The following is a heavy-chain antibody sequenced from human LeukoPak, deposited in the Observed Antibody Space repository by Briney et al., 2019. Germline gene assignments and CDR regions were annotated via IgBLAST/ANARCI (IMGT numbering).Heavy chain of an antibody. CDR1: GGTFGNYG. V-gene: IGHV3-30*02. D-gene: IGHD2-2*01. Sequence: GGIVSLSNAAAGGTFGNYGRHWVSQAPGKGLEWVAFIRYDGSNKYYADSVKGRFTISRDNSKNTLYLQMNSLRAEDTAVYYCAKDSTSWAINYYYYMDVWGKGTTVTVSS. CDR2: IRYDGSNK. CDR3: AKDSTSWAINYYYYMDV. J-gene: IGHJ6*03.